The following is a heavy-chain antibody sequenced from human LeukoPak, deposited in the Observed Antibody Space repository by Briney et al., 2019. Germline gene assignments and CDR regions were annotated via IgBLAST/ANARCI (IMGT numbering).Heavy chain of an antibody. V-gene: IGHV4-4*07. CDR1: GGSISSYY. D-gene: IGHD2-15*01. Sequence: SETLSLTCTVSGGSISSYYWSWIRQPAGKGLEWIGRIYTSGSTNYNPSLKSRVTMSVATSKNQFSLKLSSVTAADTAVYYCAGEEDIVVVVAANDAFDTWGQGTMVTVSS. CDR2: IYTSGST. CDR3: AGEEDIVVVVAANDAFDT. J-gene: IGHJ3*02.